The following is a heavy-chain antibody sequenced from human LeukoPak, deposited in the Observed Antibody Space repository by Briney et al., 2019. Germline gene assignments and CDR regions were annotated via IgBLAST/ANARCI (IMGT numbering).Heavy chain of an antibody. Sequence: GASVKVSCKASGYTFTSYGISWVRQAPGQGLEWMGWISAYNGNTNYAQKFQGRVTITADESTSTAYMELSSLRSEDTAVYYCASRETSLYDYVWGSYRFDYWGQGTLVTVSS. CDR1: GYTFTSYG. D-gene: IGHD3-16*02. V-gene: IGHV1-18*01. CDR3: ASRETSLYDYVWGSYRFDY. J-gene: IGHJ4*02. CDR2: ISAYNGNT.